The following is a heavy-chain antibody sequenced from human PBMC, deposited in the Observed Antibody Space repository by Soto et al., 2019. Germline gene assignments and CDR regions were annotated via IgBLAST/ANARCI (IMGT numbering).Heavy chain of an antibody. D-gene: IGHD3-3*01. V-gene: IGHV3-30-3*01. J-gene: IGHJ5*02. CDR2: ISYDGSNK. Sequence: QVQLVESGGGVVQPGRSLRLSCAASGFTFSSYAMHWVRQAPGKGLEWVAVISYDGSNKYYADSVKGRFTISRDNSKNTLYLQVNSLRAEDTAVYYCAREDWSGYYTVSDSDHLNWFDPWGQGTLVTVSS. CDR3: AREDWSGYYTVSDSDHLNWFDP. CDR1: GFTFSSYA.